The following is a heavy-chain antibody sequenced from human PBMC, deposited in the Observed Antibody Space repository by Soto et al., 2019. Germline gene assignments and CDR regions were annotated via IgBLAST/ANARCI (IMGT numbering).Heavy chain of an antibody. CDR3: ARGLQRVFFEEDDY. Sequence: EVQLVESGGGLVKRGGSLRLCCAASGFTFSTYIMNWVRQAPGKGLEWVSSISTTSNMYYADSVKGRFTISRDNAKNSLYLLMDSLRAEDTAVYFCARGLQRVFFEEDDYWGQGTLVTVSS. V-gene: IGHV3-21*01. CDR1: GFTFSTYI. D-gene: IGHD6-25*01. J-gene: IGHJ4*02. CDR2: ISTTSNM.